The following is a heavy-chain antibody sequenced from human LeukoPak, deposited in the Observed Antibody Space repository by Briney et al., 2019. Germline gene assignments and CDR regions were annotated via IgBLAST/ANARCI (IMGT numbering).Heavy chain of an antibody. J-gene: IGHJ4*02. D-gene: IGHD2-15*01. Sequence: SETLSLTCTVSGGSISSGGYYWSWIRQPPGKGLEWIGYIYHSGSTYYNPSLKSRVTISVDRSKNQFSLKLTSLTAADTAIYYCARWTDSWHDYWGQGTLVTVSS. CDR3: ARWTDSWHDY. CDR1: GGSISSGGYY. CDR2: IYHSGST. V-gene: IGHV4-30-2*01.